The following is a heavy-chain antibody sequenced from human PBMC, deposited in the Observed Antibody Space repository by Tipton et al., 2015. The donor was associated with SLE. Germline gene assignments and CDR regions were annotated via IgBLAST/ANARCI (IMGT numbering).Heavy chain of an antibody. CDR3: ARGEYNWNDPYFDY. V-gene: IGHV3-30*02. CDR1: GFTFSSYG. D-gene: IGHD1-1*01. Sequence: SGFTFSSYGMHWVRQAPGKGLEWVAFIRYDGSNKYYADSVKGRFTISRDNSKNTLYLQMNSLRAEDTAVYYCARGEYNWNDPYFDYWGQGTLVTVSS. CDR2: IRYDGSNK. J-gene: IGHJ4*02.